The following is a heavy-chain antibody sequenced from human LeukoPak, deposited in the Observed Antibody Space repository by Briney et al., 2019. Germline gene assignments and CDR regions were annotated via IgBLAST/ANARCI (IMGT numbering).Heavy chain of an antibody. V-gene: IGHV3-23*01. CDR1: GFTFRTNA. J-gene: IGHJ4*02. CDR3: ARQGDRYFDY. D-gene: IGHD3-16*01. Sequence: GGSLRLSCAASGFTFRTNAMSWVRQAPGKGLEWVSTISGHGGSTYYADSVKGRFTISRDNSKNTLYLQMNSLRPEDTAVYYCARQGDRYFDYWGQGTLVTASS. CDR2: ISGHGGST.